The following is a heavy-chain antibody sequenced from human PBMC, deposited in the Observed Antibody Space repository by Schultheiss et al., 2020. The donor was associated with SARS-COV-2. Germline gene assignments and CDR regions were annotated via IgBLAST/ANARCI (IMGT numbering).Heavy chain of an antibody. Sequence: SETLSLTCTVSGGSISSYYWSWIRQPPGKGLEWIGYIYYSGSTYYNPSLKSRVTISVDTSKNQFSLQLNSVTPEDTAVYYCARAGFIVVVPAAIWDYYYYGMDVWSQGTTVTV. D-gene: IGHD2-2*02. CDR3: ARAGFIVVVPAAIWDYYYYGMDV. V-gene: IGHV4-59*12. CDR2: IYYSGST. J-gene: IGHJ6*02. CDR1: GGSISSYY.